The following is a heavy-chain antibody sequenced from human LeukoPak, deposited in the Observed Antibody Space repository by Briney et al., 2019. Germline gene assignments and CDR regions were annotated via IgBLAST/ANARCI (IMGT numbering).Heavy chain of an antibody. CDR1: GGSISSYY. CDR2: IYYSGST. CDR3: ARATPYYDFWSGYSPYYFDY. V-gene: IGHV4-59*12. Sequence: SETLSLTCTVSGGSISSYYWSWIRQPPGKGLEWIGYIYYSGSTNYNPSLKSRVTISVDTSKNQFSLKLSSVTAADTAVYYCARATPYYDFWSGYSPYYFDYWGQGTLVTVSS. J-gene: IGHJ4*02. D-gene: IGHD3-3*01.